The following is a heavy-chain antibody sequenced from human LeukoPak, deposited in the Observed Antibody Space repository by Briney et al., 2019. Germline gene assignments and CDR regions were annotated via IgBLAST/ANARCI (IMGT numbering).Heavy chain of an antibody. J-gene: IGHJ4*02. CDR1: GYTFTSYY. D-gene: IGHD3-22*01. CDR2: INPNGGTT. Sequence: ASVKVSCKASGYTFTSYYIHWVRQAPGQGLEWMAIINPNGGTTSYAQKFQGRLTMTRDTSTSTVYMELSSLRSEDTAVYYCARDHRPSYDSSDYYYPGEYWGQGTLVTVSS. V-gene: IGHV1-46*01. CDR3: ARDHRPSYDSSDYYYPGEY.